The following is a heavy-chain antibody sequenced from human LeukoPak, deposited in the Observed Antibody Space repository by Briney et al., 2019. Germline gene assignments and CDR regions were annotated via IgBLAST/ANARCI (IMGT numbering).Heavy chain of an antibody. CDR3: TTVNSRWYPGGMDV. D-gene: IGHD6-13*01. CDR2: IKSKTDGGTI. J-gene: IGHJ6*02. Sequence: GGSLRLSCAASGLIFTNAWISWVRQAPGKGLEWVGRIKSKTDGGTIDYAAPVKGRFTISRDDSKNTLYLQMNSLKTEDTAVYYCTTVNSRWYPGGMDVWGQGTTVTVSS. CDR1: GLIFTNAW. V-gene: IGHV3-15*01.